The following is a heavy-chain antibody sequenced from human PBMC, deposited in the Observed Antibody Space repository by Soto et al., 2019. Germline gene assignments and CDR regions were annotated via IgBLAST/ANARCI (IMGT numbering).Heavy chain of an antibody. CDR3: AWGTDAYKNGF. CDR1: GGSINSGGSH. CDR2: IYYYNGAT. J-gene: IGHJ4*02. V-gene: IGHV4-31*03. D-gene: IGHD2-8*01. Sequence: SETLSLTCSVSGGSINSGGSHWTWIRQHPEKGLEWIGFIYYYNGATYSTSYNPSLQSRVVISVDTSKNQVSLSLSSVTAADTAVYFCAWGTDAYKNGFWGQGTLVTVSS.